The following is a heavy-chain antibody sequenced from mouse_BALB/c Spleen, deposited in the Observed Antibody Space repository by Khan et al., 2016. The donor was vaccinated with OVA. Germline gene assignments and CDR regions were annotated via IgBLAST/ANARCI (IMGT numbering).Heavy chain of an antibody. CDR1: GYSITSDYA. CDR3: ARVYGGDFDY. D-gene: IGHD1-1*01. J-gene: IGHJ2*02. CDR2: ISYSGNT. V-gene: IGHV3-2*02. Sequence: EVQLQESGPGLVKPSQSLSLTCTVTGYSITSDYAWNWIRQFPGNKLEWMGFISYSGNTKYNPSLKSRFSITRDTSKNQFFLQLNSVTTEDTDTYYCARVYGGDFDYWGQGTSLTVSS.